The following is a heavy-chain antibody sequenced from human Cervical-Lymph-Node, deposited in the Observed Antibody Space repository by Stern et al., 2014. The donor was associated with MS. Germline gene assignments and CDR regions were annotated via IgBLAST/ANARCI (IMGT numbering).Heavy chain of an antibody. CDR1: GYTFTGFF. J-gene: IGHJ1*01. CDR2: INPNTGVT. Sequence: QVQLVQSGAEVKKPGASVKVSCTASGYTFTGFFLHWVRQAPGQGLEWVGWINPNTGVTKSAQKFQGWVTLTRDTSINTVYMELNRLKSDDTAVFYCARGYPFLDNWGQGTLGTVSS. V-gene: IGHV1-2*04. D-gene: IGHD2/OR15-2a*01. CDR3: ARGYPFLDN.